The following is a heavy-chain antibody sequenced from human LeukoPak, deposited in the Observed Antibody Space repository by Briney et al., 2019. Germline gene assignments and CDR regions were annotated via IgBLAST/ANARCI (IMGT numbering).Heavy chain of an antibody. J-gene: IGHJ6*02. V-gene: IGHV1-3*01. D-gene: IGHD2-2*01. CDR1: GYTFTSYA. Sequence: ASVKDSCRASGYTFTSYAIHWVRQAPGQRLEWMGWISAGNGNTKYSQNFQGRVTFISNTSATTAFMELSSLRSEDAAVYYCARCRRGYCSSTSCYRVYYYGMDVWGQGTTVTVSS. CDR2: ISAGNGNT. CDR3: ARCRRGYCSSTSCYRVYYYGMDV.